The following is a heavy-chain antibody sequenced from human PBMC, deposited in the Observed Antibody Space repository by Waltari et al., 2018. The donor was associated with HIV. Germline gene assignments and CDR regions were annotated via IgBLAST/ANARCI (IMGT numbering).Heavy chain of an antibody. CDR3: AHRRADAPASPSVVPAVEKTRCYFDY. CDR1: GFSLSTSGVG. D-gene: IGHD2-2*01. CDR2: IYWDDDK. V-gene: IGHV2-5*02. J-gene: IGHJ4*02. Sequence: QITLKESGPTLVKPTQTLTLTCTFSGFSLSTSGVGVGWIRQPPGTALEWLALIYWDDDKRYSPSLKSRLTITKDTSKNQVVLTMTNMDPVDTATYYCAHRRADAPASPSVVPAVEKTRCYFDYWGQGTLVTVSS.